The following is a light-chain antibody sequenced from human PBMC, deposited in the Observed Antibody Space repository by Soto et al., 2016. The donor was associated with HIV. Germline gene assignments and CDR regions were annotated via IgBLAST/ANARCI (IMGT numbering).Light chain of an antibody. V-gene: IGKV1-9*01. Sequence: DIQLTQSPSFLSASVGDRVTITCRASQGISSYLAWYQEKPGKAPNLLIYGASTLQSGVPSRFSGSGSGTEFTLTISSLQPEDFATYYCQQFDIYPLTFGGGTKVEIK. CDR1: QGISSY. CDR3: QQFDIYPLT. CDR2: GAS. J-gene: IGKJ4*01.